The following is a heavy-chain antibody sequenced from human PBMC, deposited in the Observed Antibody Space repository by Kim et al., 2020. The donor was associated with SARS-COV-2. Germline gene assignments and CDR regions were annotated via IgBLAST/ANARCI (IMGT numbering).Heavy chain of an antibody. CDR2: ISSSSSYI. J-gene: IGHJ6*02. CDR1: GFTFSSYS. Sequence: GGSLRLSCAASGFTFSSYSMNWVRQAPGKGLEWVSSISSSSSYIYYADSVKGRFTISRDNAKNSLYLQMNSLRAEETAVYYCARDLGSDNWGGYYYYGMDVWGQGTTVTVSS. D-gene: IGHD7-27*01. CDR3: ARDLGSDNWGGYYYYGMDV. V-gene: IGHV3-21*01.